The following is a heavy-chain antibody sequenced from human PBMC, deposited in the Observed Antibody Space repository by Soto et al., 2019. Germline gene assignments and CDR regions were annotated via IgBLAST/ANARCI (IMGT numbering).Heavy chain of an antibody. D-gene: IGHD1-26*01. V-gene: IGHV1-69*13. CDR1: GGTFSSYA. Sequence: GASVKVSCKASGGTFSSYAISWVRQAPGQGLEWMGGIIPIFGTANYAQKFQGRVTITADESTSTAYMELSSLRSEDTAVYYCARDLKWELLYYGMDVWGQGTTVTVSS. J-gene: IGHJ6*02. CDR3: ARDLKWELLYYGMDV. CDR2: IIPIFGTA.